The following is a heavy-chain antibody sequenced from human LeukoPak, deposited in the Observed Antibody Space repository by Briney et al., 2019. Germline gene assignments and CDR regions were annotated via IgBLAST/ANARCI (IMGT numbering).Heavy chain of an antibody. J-gene: IGHJ4*02. CDR3: AREPYYYDHTVFHPRYLDS. CDR1: GDSVSDRKGA. Sequence: SQTLSLTYVISGDSVSDRKGAWNWIRQSPSRGVEWLGRTYYRYKRYYSYAVSEKSRITIKTNTSKNQFSVEQNSVTPEDRAVYYCAREPYYYDHTVFHPRYLDSWGQGALVSVSS. V-gene: IGHV6-1*01. CDR2: TYYRYKRYY. D-gene: IGHD3-22*01.